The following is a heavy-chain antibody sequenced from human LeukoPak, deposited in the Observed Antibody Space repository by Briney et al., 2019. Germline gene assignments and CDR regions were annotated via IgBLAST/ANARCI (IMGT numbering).Heavy chain of an antibody. CDR2: TYYRSKWYN. CDR3: VRGYSQRFDS. Sequence: SQTLPLTCAISGDSVSSSSANWDWITQSPSRALECLGRTYYRSKWYNGYEESIKSRLTIIPDTSKTQYSLQLNSVIPEDTAVYYCVRGYSQRFDSWGQGTLVTVSS. CDR1: GDSVSSSSAN. D-gene: IGHD2-15*01. V-gene: IGHV6-1*01. J-gene: IGHJ5*01.